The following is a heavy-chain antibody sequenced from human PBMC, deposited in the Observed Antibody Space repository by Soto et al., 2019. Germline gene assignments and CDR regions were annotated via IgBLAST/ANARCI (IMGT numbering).Heavy chain of an antibody. CDR3: ARGSRDSSSWYRPYYYYYGMDV. D-gene: IGHD6-13*01. CDR1: GYTFTSYY. CDR2: INPSGGST. V-gene: IGHV1-46*01. J-gene: IGHJ6*02. Sequence: ASVKVSCKASGYTFTSYYMHWVRQAPGQGLEWMGIINPSGGSTSYAQKFQGRVTMTRDTSTSTVYMELSSLRSEDTAVYYCARGSRDSSSWYRPYYYYYGMDVWGQGTTVTVSS.